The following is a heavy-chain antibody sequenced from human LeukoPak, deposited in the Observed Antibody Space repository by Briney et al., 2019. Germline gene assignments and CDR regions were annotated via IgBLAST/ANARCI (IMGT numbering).Heavy chain of an antibody. CDR2: MSPESGNT. J-gene: IGHJ6*02. CDR1: GYTFTNYD. D-gene: IGHD2-21*02. Sequence: ASVKVSCTASGYTFTNYDINWVRQASGQGPEWMGWMSPESGNTGYAQTFQGRVTLTRDTSINTAYMELSSLRSDDTAVYYCARGKKITVTAYGMDVWGQGTTVTVSS. CDR3: ARGKKITVTAYGMDV. V-gene: IGHV1-8*01.